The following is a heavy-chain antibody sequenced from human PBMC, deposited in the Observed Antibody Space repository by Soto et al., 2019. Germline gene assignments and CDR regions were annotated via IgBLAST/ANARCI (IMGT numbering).Heavy chain of an antibody. CDR2: ISPYNGDT. V-gene: IGHV1-18*01. D-gene: IGHD2-2*02. Sequence: QVQLVQSGAEVKKPGASVKVSCTTSGYTFTLFGITWVRQAPGQGLEWMGWISPYNGDTKYAEKLEGRVTLTTDTSTDTAYMELTSLTSDDTAEYYCARGGQYRYFDYWGQGPLVTVSS. J-gene: IGHJ4*02. CDR3: ARGGQYRYFDY. CDR1: GYTFTLFG.